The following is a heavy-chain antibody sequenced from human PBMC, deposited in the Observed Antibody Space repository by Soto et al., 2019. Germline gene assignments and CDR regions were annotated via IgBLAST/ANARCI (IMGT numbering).Heavy chain of an antibody. CDR3: ARRLRLGELSLPRYYYHYGMDV. Sequence: ASVKVSCKASGYTFTSYGISWVRQAPGQGLEWMGWISAYNGNTNYAQKLQGRVTMTTDTSTSTAYMELRSLRSDDTAVYYCARRLRLGELSLPRYYYHYGMDVWGQGTTVTVSS. CDR1: GYTFTSYG. J-gene: IGHJ6*02. V-gene: IGHV1-18*01. D-gene: IGHD3-16*02. CDR2: ISAYNGNT.